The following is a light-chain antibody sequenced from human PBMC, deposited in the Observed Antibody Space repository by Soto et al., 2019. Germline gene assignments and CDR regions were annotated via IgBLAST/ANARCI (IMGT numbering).Light chain of an antibody. J-gene: IGLJ2*01. V-gene: IGLV2-8*01. Sequence: QSALTQPPSASGSPGQSVTISFTGTSSDVGGYNYVSWYQQHPGKAPKLMIYEVSKRPSGVPDRFSGSKYGNTASLTVSGLQAEDEADYYCSSYAGSNNLVFGGGTKLTVL. CDR2: EVS. CDR3: SSYAGSNNLV. CDR1: SSDVGGYNY.